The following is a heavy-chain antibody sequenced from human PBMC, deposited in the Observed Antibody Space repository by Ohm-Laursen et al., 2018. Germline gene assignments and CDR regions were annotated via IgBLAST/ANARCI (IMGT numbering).Heavy chain of an antibody. J-gene: IGHJ4*02. CDR3: ARNYDFWSGCPHY. Sequence: SLRLSCAASGFTLNSHAMGWVRQTPGKGLEWVSAISGSGGSTDYADSVTGRFTISRDISKNTLYLQMNSLRAEDTAVYYCARNYDFWSGCPHYWGQGTLVTVSS. CDR1: GFTLNSHA. D-gene: IGHD3-3*01. CDR2: ISGSGGST. V-gene: IGHV3-23*01.